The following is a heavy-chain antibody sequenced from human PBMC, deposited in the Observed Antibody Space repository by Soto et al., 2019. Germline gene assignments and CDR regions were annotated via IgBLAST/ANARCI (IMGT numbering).Heavy chain of an antibody. Sequence: EVQLVESGGGLVQPGGSLRLSCAASGFTFSSYWMSWVRRAPGKGLEWVANIKQDGSEKYYVDSVKGRFTISRDNAKNSLYLQMNSLRAEDTAVYYCARESQDYDFWSGYYVDVWGKGTTVTVSS. CDR2: IKQDGSEK. D-gene: IGHD3-3*01. CDR3: ARESQDYDFWSGYYVDV. CDR1: GFTFSSYW. J-gene: IGHJ6*03. V-gene: IGHV3-7*01.